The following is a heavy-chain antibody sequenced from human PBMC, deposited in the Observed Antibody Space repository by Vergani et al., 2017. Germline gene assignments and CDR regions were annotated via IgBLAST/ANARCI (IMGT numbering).Heavy chain of an antibody. CDR3: ARSGYFAHCVCYMTYSYYMDV. V-gene: IGHV3-33*01. J-gene: IGHJ6*03. CDR1: GFTLSSNA. D-gene: IGHD2-8*01. Sequence: QVQLEESGGGVVQPGRSLRLSCAGSGFTLSSNALHWVRQAPGKGREWVAFIWYDGSKEYYADSVKGRVTISRDNSKNTLYLQMNNLRAADTAVYYCARSGYFAHCVCYMTYSYYMDVWGKGATVTVS. CDR2: IWYDGSKE.